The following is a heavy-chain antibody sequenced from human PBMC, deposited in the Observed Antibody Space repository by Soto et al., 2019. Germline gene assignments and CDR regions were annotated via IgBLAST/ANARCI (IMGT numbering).Heavy chain of an antibody. CDR1: GGSISSYY. J-gene: IGHJ5*02. CDR3: AREVKYSSSFFPGPEYRNWFDP. D-gene: IGHD6-6*01. Sequence: KASETLSLTCTVSGGSISSYYWSWIRQPPGKGLEWIGYIYYSGSTNYNPSLKSRVTISVDTSKNQFSLKLSSVTAADTAVYYCAREVKYSSSFFPGPEYRNWFDPWGQGTLVTVSS. V-gene: IGHV4-59*01. CDR2: IYYSGST.